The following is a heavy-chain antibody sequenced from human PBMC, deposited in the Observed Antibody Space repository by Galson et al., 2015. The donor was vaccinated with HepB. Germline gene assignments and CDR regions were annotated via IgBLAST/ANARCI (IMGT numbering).Heavy chain of an antibody. V-gene: IGHV3-11*01. D-gene: IGHD3-16*02. J-gene: IGHJ4*02. Sequence: SLRLSCAASGFTFSDYYMSWIRQAPGKGLEWVSYISSSGSTIYYADSVKGRFTISRDNAKNSLYLQMNSLRAEDTAVYYCARAGWAWSIEYDYIWGSYRYTGSYFDYWGQGTLVTVSS. CDR2: ISSSGSTI. CDR3: ARAGWAWSIEYDYIWGSYRYTGSYFDY. CDR1: GFTFSDYY.